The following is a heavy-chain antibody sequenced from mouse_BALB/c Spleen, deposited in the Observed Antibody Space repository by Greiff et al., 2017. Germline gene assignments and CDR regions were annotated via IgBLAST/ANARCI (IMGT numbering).Heavy chain of an antibody. J-gene: IGHJ4*01. Sequence: EVNVVESGGGLVKPGGSLKLSCAASGFTFSDYYMYWVRQTPEKRLEWVATISDGGSYTYYPDSVKGRFTISRDNAKNNLYLQMSSLKSEDTAMYYCARVRGLLRYAMDYWGQGTSVTVSS. D-gene: IGHD2-3*01. CDR2: ISDGGSYT. CDR3: ARVRGLLRYAMDY. V-gene: IGHV5-4*02. CDR1: GFTFSDYY.